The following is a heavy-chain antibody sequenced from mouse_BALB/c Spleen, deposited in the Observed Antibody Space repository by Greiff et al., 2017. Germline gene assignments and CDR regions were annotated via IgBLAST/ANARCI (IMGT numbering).Heavy chain of an antibody. Sequence: DVQLVESGGGLVKPGGSLKLSCAASGFAFSSYDMSWVRQTPEKRLEWVAYISSGGGSTYYPDTVKGRFTISRDNAKNTLYLQMSSLKSEDTAMYYCARRAAYYRYDGFYAMDYWGQGTSVTVSS. CDR1: GFAFSSYD. CDR2: ISSGGGST. D-gene: IGHD2-14*01. CDR3: ARRAAYYRYDGFYAMDY. J-gene: IGHJ4*01. V-gene: IGHV5-12-1*01.